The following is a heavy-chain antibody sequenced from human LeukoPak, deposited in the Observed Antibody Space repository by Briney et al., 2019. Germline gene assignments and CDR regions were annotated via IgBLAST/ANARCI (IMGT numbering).Heavy chain of an antibody. V-gene: IGHV3-9*03. CDR1: GFTFDDYG. CDR3: AKGGVSVSYLFDY. J-gene: IGHJ4*02. CDR2: ISWNSGNI. D-gene: IGHD1-26*01. Sequence: GGSLRLSCAASGFTFDDYGMHWVRQAPGKGLEWVSGISWNSGNIDYADSVKGRFTISRDNAKNSLYLQMNSLRVEDMAFYYCAKGGVSVSYLFDYWGQGTLVTVSS.